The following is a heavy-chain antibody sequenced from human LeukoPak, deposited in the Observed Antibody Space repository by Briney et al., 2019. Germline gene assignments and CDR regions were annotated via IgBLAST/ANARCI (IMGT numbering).Heavy chain of an antibody. CDR1: GFIFSGSA. Sequence: GGSLRLSCAVSGFIFSGSAMHWVRQASGKGLEWIGRITNKADSYTTSYAASVKGRFTISRDDSKNTAYLQVNSLKTEDTAVYYCSLLALDFYDSSGSRGGNSLDIWGQGTMVTVSS. CDR3: SLLALDFYDSSGSRGGNSLDI. D-gene: IGHD3-22*01. V-gene: IGHV3-73*01. J-gene: IGHJ3*02. CDR2: ITNKADSYTT.